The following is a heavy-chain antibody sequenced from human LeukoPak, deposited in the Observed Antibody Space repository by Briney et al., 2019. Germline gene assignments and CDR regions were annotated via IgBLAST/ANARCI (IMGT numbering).Heavy chain of an antibody. D-gene: IGHD6-19*01. CDR2: IYYSGST. Sequence: SEMLSLTCTVSGGSISSYYWSWIRQPPGKGLEWIGYIYYSGSTNYNPSLKSRVTISVDTSKNQFSLKLSSVTAADTAVYYCAREVAVGAFGFDRWGQWILVTVSS. CDR3: AREVAVGAFGFDR. CDR1: GGSISSYY. J-gene: IGHJ5*02. V-gene: IGHV4-59*01.